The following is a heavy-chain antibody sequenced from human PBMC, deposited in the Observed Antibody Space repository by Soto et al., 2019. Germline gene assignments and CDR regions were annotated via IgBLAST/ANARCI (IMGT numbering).Heavy chain of an antibody. J-gene: IGHJ4*02. V-gene: IGHV1-58*01. CDR2: IVVGSGNT. CDR1: GFTFTSSA. CDR3: AADPNWTVPRPEAGHD. Sequence: SVKVSCKASGFTFTSSAVQWVRQARGQRLEWIGWIVVGSGNTNYAQKFQERVTITRDMSTSTAYMELSSLRSEDTAVYYCAADPNWTVPRPEAGHDWGQGTLVTVSS. D-gene: IGHD2-21*02.